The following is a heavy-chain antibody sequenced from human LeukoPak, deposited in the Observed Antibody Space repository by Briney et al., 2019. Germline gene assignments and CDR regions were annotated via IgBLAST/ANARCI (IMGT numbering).Heavy chain of an antibody. J-gene: IGHJ3*02. D-gene: IGHD3-22*01. CDR2: MNPNSGNT. Sequence: ASVKVSRKQSRYSFTSYEINWVRPATGRGVERVGWMNPNSGNTGYAQKFPGRVTMTRNTSISTAYMELSSLRSEDTAVYYCASLDYYDSSGFDAFDIWGQGTMVTVSS. CDR1: RYSFTSYE. CDR3: ASLDYYDSSGFDAFDI. V-gene: IGHV1-8*01.